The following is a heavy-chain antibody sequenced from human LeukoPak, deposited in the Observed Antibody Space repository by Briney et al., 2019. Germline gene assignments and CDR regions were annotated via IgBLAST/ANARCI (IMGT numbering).Heavy chain of an antibody. CDR1: GGSVSSSAYY. D-gene: IGHD3-10*01. CDR2: IYTSGST. V-gene: IGHV4-61*02. Sequence: SETLSLTCTVSGGSVSSSAYYWSWIRQPAGKGLEWIGRIYTSGSTNYNPSLKSRVTISVDTSKNQFSLKLSSVTAADTAVYYCARETPYGSGITGTMDVWGKGTTVTISS. CDR3: ARETPYGSGITGTMDV. J-gene: IGHJ6*04.